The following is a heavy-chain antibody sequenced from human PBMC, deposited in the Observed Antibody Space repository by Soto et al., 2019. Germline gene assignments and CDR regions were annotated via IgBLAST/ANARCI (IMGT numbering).Heavy chain of an antibody. CDR1: GYTFTTYA. CDR3: ARVLLGSGTYYNTFDY. Sequence: ASVKVSCKASGYTFTTYAMHWVRQAPGQTLEWMGWINAGNGNPKYSQKFQGRVTITRDASASTAYMELSSLSSEDTAVYYCARVLLGSGTYYNTFDYWGQGTLVTVSS. D-gene: IGHD3-10*01. J-gene: IGHJ4*02. CDR2: INAGNGNP. V-gene: IGHV1-3*01.